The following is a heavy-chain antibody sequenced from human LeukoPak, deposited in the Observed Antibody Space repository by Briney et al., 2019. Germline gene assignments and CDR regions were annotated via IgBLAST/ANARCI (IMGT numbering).Heavy chain of an antibody. CDR2: ISSSGGTI. Sequence: GGSLRLSCAASGFTFSDYYMSWIRQAPGKGLEWLSYISSSGGTIYYADSVKGRFTISRDNAKNSLYLQMNSLRAEDTAVYYCAREGLRGVIMRAVDYWGQGTLVTVS. J-gene: IGHJ4*02. V-gene: IGHV3-11*04. CDR3: AREGLRGVIMRAVDY. CDR1: GFTFSDYY. D-gene: IGHD3-10*01.